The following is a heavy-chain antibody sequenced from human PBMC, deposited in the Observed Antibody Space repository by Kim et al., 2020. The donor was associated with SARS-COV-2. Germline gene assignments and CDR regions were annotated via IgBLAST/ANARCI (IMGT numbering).Heavy chain of an antibody. V-gene: IGHV4-38-2*02. CDR3: ARELRGNGDY. CDR1: GYSISSGYY. Sequence: SETLSLTCTVSGYSISSGYYWGWIRQPPGKGLEGIGSIYHSGSTYYNPSLKSRVTISVDTSKNQFSLKLSSVTAADTAVYYCARELRGNGDYWGQGTLVTVSS. CDR2: IYHSGST. J-gene: IGHJ4*02. D-gene: IGHD3-10*01.